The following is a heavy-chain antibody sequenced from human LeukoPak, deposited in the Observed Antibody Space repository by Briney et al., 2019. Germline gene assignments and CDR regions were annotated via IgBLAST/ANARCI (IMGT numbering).Heavy chain of an antibody. Sequence: GGSLRLSCAASGFTVSSSYMSWVRQAPGKGLEWVSVIYSGGDTHYAGSVKGRFTISRDNSVNTLYLQMNSLRTEDTAVYHCARAFVTAAGFFDTWGQETLVTVSS. CDR3: ARAFVTAAGFFDT. D-gene: IGHD6-13*01. J-gene: IGHJ4*02. V-gene: IGHV3-66*02. CDR2: IYSGGDT. CDR1: GFTVSSSY.